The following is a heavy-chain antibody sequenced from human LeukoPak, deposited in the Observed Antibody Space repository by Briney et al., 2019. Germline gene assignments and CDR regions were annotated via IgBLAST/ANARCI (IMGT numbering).Heavy chain of an antibody. CDR2: ISAYNGNT. V-gene: IGHV1-18*01. D-gene: IGHD3-22*01. CDR1: GYTFTGYG. Sequence: ASVKVSCKASGYTFTGYGISWVRQAPGQGLEWMGWISAYNGNTNYAQKLQGRVTVTTDTSTSTAYMELRSLRSDDTAVYYCARDRADYYDSSGSLDAFDIWGQGTMVTVSS. CDR3: ARDRADYYDSSGSLDAFDI. J-gene: IGHJ3*02.